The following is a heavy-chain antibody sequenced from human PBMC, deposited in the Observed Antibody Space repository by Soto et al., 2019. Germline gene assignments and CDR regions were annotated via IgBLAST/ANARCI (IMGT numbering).Heavy chain of an antibody. V-gene: IGHV4-4*02. J-gene: IGHJ5*02. CDR1: GGSISTSNW. CDR3: ARGPSTNTWFDP. CDR2: IYQTGGT. Sequence: QVQLQESGPGLVKPSGTLSLTCVVSGGSISTSNWWSWVRQPPGKGLEYIGEIYQTGGTNYNPSLKSRVTMSVDKSKNQFSLKLTSVTAADTALYYCARGPSTNTWFDPWGQGTLVTVSS.